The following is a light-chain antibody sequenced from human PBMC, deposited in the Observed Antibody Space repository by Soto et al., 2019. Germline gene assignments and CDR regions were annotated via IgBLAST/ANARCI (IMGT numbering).Light chain of an antibody. Sequence: EIVLTQSQGTLSLSPGERATLSCRASQSVSNNYVAWYQQKPGQPPRLLIHDASNRATGIPDRFSGSGSGTDFTLTISRLEPEDFAVYYCHQCAHSPLTFGQGTKVDIK. CDR3: HQCAHSPLT. V-gene: IGKV3-20*01. J-gene: IGKJ1*01. CDR2: DAS. CDR1: QSVSNNY.